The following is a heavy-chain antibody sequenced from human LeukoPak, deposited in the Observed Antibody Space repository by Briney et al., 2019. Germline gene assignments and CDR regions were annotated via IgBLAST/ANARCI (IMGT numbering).Heavy chain of an antibody. CDR1: GYTFTGYY. CDR3: AREEGSSGWYGGYYGMDV. V-gene: IGHV1-2*04. J-gene: IGHJ6*04. D-gene: IGHD6-19*01. Sequence: ASVKVSCKASGYTFTGYYMHWVRQDPGQGLEWMGWINPNSGGTNYAQKFQGWVTMTRDTSISTAYMELSRLRSDDTAVYYCAREEGSSGWYGGYYGMDVWGKGTTVTVSS. CDR2: INPNSGGT.